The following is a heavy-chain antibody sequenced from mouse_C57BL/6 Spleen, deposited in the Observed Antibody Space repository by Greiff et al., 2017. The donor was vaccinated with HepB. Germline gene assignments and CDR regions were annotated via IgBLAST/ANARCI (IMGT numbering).Heavy chain of an antibody. CDR1: GYTFTSYG. CDR2: IYPRSGNT. V-gene: IGHV1-81*01. Sequence: VQLQQSGAELARPGASVKLSCKASGYTFTSYGISWVKQRTGQGLEWIGEIYPRSGNTYYNEKFKGKATLTADKSSSTAYMELRSLTSEDSAVDFCARDYGSSYGFAYWGQGTLVTVSA. CDR3: ARDYGSSYGFAY. D-gene: IGHD1-1*01. J-gene: IGHJ3*01.